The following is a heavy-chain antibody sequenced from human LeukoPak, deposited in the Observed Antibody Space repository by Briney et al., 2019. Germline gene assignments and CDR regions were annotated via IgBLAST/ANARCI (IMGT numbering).Heavy chain of an antibody. J-gene: IGHJ5*02. Sequence: GGSLRLSCAASGFTFSGSAMHWVRQASGKGLEWVGRIRSKANSYATAYAASVKGRFTISRDDSKNTAYLQMNSLKTEDTAVYYCTRPNNWNDSAWGQGTPVTVSS. CDR1: GFTFSGSA. D-gene: IGHD1-20*01. CDR2: IRSKANSYAT. V-gene: IGHV3-73*01. CDR3: TRPNNWNDSA.